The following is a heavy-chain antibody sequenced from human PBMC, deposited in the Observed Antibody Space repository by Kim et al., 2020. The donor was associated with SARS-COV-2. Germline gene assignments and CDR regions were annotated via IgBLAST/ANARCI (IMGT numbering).Heavy chain of an antibody. J-gene: IGHJ4*02. V-gene: IGHV4-59*01. Sequence: NYNPSLKRRIAISVDTSKDQFSLKLSSVTAADTAVYDCARVMASAAGSDYWGQGTLVTVSS. CDR3: ARVMASAAGSDY. D-gene: IGHD6-13*01.